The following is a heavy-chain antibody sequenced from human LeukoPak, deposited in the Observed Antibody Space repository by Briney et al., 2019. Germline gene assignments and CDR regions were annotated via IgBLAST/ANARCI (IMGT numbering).Heavy chain of an antibody. V-gene: IGHV3-23*01. CDR2: ISGSGGST. J-gene: IGHJ5*02. CDR3: AKDPGYCSSTSCYGWFDP. Sequence: GGSLRLSCAASGFTFSSYAMSWVRQAPGKGLEWVSAISGSGGSTYYADSVKGRFTISRDNSKNTLYLQMNSLRAEDTAVYYCAKDPGYCSSTSCYGWFDPWGQGTLVTVSS. CDR1: GFTFSSYA. D-gene: IGHD2-2*01.